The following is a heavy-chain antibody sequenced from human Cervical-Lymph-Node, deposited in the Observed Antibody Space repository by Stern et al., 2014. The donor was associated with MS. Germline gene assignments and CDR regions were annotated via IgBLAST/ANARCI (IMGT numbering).Heavy chain of an antibody. J-gene: IGHJ4*02. CDR3: ARAAYSTSSYNY. Sequence: QVQLVQSGAEVKKPGSSVKVSCKASGGTFNTNVISWVRQAPGQGLEWMGGIIPIFGTALYAQKFQGRGTITANESTRAVYMELSSLRSENTAVYSCARAAYSTSSYNYWGQGTLVIVSS. CDR2: IIPIFGTA. CDR1: GGTFNTNV. V-gene: IGHV1-69*01. D-gene: IGHD6-6*01.